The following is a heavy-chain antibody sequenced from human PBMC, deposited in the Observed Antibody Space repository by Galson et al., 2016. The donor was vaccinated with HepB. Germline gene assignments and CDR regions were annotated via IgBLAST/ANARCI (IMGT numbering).Heavy chain of an antibody. J-gene: IGHJ4*02. CDR3: ASPRGRLVMPPDY. CDR2: ISSISSYI. Sequence: SLRLSCAASGFTFSSYTMNWVRQAPGKGLEWISTISSISSYIYYADTVKGRFTVSTDNAKNSLFLQMNTLRAEDTAVYYCASPRGRLVMPPDYWGQGTLVTVSS. D-gene: IGHD6-6*01. CDR1: GFTFSSYT. V-gene: IGHV3-21*01.